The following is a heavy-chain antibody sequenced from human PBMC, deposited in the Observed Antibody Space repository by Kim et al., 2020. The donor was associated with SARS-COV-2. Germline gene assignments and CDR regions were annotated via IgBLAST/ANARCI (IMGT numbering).Heavy chain of an antibody. V-gene: IGHV3-33*01. CDR2: IWYDGSNK. CDR3: ARDVYSSSWQQKAGMDV. D-gene: IGHD6-13*01. Sequence: GGSLRLSCAASGFTFSSYGMHWVRQAPGKGLEWVAVIWYDGSNKYYADSVKGRFTISGDNSKNTLYLQMNSLRAEDTAVYYCARDVYSSSWQQKAGMDVWGQGTTVTVSS. J-gene: IGHJ6*02. CDR1: GFTFSSYG.